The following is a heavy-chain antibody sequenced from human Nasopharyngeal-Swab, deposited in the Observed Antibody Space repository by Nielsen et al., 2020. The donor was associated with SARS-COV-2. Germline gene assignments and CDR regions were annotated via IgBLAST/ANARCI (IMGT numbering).Heavy chain of an antibody. Sequence: ASVKVSCKTSGYTFTGYFIHWVRQAPGQGLEWMGRVNPNTGGTDYAQNFQGRVIMSRDTSITTAYMELGSLTSDDTAVFYCARESKLGRRGWVYFDFWGQGALVTVSS. V-gene: IGHV1-2*06. J-gene: IGHJ4*02. CDR2: VNPNTGGT. CDR3: ARESKLGRRGWVYFDF. CDR1: GYTFTGYF. D-gene: IGHD6-19*01.